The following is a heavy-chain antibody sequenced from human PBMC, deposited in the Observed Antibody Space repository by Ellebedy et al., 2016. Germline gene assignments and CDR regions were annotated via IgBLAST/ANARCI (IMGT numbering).Heavy chain of an antibody. CDR2: INPSGGST. CDR1: GYTFTSYY. V-gene: IGHV1-46*01. J-gene: IGHJ1*01. D-gene: IGHD2-2*01. Sequence: ASVKVSCKASGYTFTSYYMHWVRQAPGQGLEWMGIINPSGGSTSYAQKFQGRVTMTRDTSTSTVYMELSSLRSEDTAVYYCATEGSQLLGAPYWGQGTLVTVSS. CDR3: ATEGSQLLGAPY.